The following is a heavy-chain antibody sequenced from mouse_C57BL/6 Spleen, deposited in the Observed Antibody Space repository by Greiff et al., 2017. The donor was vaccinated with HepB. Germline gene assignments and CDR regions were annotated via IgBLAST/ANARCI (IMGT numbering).Heavy chain of an antibody. J-gene: IGHJ2*01. CDR2: IDPSDSYT. Sequence: QVQLQQPGAELVMPGASVKLSCKASGYTFTSYWMHWVKQRPGQGLEWIGEIDPSDSYTNYNQKFKGKSTLTVDKSSSTAYMQLSSLTSEDSAVYYCARSRYYGSSGRVYFFDYWGQGTTLTVSS. D-gene: IGHD1-1*01. CDR1: GYTFTSYW. CDR3: ARSRYYGSSGRVYFFDY. V-gene: IGHV1-69*01.